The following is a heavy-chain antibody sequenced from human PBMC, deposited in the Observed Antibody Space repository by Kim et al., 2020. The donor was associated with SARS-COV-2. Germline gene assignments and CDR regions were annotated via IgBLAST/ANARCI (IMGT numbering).Heavy chain of an antibody. CDR3: ANRGSSGWSDY. J-gene: IGHJ4*02. Sequence: MSRGRQGPGKGLEGVSAISGSGGSTYYADTVKGRFTISRDNSKNTLYLQMNSLRAEDTAVYYCANRGSSGWSDYWGQGTLVTVSS. V-gene: IGHV3-23*01. D-gene: IGHD6-19*01. CDR2: ISGSGGST.